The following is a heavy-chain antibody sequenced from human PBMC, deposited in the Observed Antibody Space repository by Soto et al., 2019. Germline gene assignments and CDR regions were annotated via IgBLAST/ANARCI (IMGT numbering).Heavy chain of an antibody. CDR3: ARGGYCGGDCYSDFQH. CDR2: INHSGST. V-gene: IGHV4-34*01. CDR1: GGSFSGYY. D-gene: IGHD2-21*02. J-gene: IGHJ1*01. Sequence: SETLSLTCAVYGGSFSGYYWSWIRQPPGKGLEWIGEINHSGSTNYNPSLKSRVTISVDTSKNQFSMKLSSVTAADTAVYYCARGGYCGGDCYSDFQHWGQGTLVTVSS.